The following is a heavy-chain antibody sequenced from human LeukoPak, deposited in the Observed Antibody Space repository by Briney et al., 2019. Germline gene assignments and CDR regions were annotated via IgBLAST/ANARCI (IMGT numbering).Heavy chain of an antibody. CDR2: ISYSGST. J-gene: IGHJ4*02. V-gene: IGHV4-59*12. CDR3: ARDGEMATIENYFEY. CDR1: GDSIRSYD. D-gene: IGHD5-24*01. Sequence: SETLSLTCTVSGDSIRSYDWSWIRQSPGKGLEWIGYISYSGSTNYNPSLKSRVTISVDTSKNQFSLRLSSVTAADTAVYYCARDGEMATIENYFEYWGQGTLVTVSS.